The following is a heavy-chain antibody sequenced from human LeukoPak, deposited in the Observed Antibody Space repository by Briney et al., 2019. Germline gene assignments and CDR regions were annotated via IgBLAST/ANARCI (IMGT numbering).Heavy chain of an antibody. J-gene: IGHJ6*04. CDR1: GGSFSGYY. Sequence: PSETLSLTCAVYGGSFSGYYWSWIRQPPGKGLEWIGEINHSGSTNYNPSLKSRVTISVDTSKNQFSLKLSSVTAADTAVYYCARGLVVRGVISPYYYYYGMDVWGKGTTVTVSS. CDR3: ARGLVVRGVISPYYYYYGMDV. V-gene: IGHV4-34*01. D-gene: IGHD3-10*01. CDR2: INHSGST.